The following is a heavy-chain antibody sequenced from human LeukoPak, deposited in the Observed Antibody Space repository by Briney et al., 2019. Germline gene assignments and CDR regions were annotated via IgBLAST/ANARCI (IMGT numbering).Heavy chain of an antibody. CDR1: GGSVSSGGYS. D-gene: IGHD2-21*01. J-gene: IGHJ2*01. V-gene: IGHV4-30-2*01. CDR2: IYHTGST. CDR3: ARALTFGDYFWYFDL. Sequence: SQTLSFTCAVSGGSVSSGGYSWSWIRQPPGKGLEWIGDIYHTGSTYYNSSLESRVTISIDKSKNQFSLKLSSLTAADTAVYYCARALTFGDYFWYFDLWGRGTLVTVSS.